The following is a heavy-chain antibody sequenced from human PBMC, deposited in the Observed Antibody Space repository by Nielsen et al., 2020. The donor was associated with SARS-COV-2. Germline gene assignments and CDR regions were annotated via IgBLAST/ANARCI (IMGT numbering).Heavy chain of an antibody. V-gene: IGHV3-15*01. CDR3: STLTHYSGSGNYWDP. CDR2: IKSISDGGTI. J-gene: IGHJ5*02. CDR1: GFNFTKAW. Sequence: GGSLRLSCAASGFNFTKAWMSWVRQDPGKGLEWVGRIKSISDGGTIDYAAPVKGRFAISRDDSKNTLYLQMNSLKTEDTAMYYCSTLTHYSGSGNYWDPWGQGTLVTVSS. D-gene: IGHD3-10*01.